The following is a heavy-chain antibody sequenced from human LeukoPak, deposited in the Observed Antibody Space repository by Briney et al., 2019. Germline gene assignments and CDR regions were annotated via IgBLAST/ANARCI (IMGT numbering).Heavy chain of an antibody. J-gene: IGHJ4*02. Sequence: GGSLRLSCAASGFTLSSYWMHWVCQAPGKGLVWVSRINADGSSTSYADAVKGRFTISRDNAKNTLYLQMNSLRAEDTAVYYCARESSWAPDYWGQGTLVTVSS. D-gene: IGHD1-26*01. CDR3: ARESSWAPDY. V-gene: IGHV3-74*01. CDR1: GFTLSSYW. CDR2: INADGSST.